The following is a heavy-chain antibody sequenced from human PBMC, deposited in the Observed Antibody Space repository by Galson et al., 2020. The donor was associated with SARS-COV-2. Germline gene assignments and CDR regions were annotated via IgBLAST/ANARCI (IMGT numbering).Heavy chain of an antibody. D-gene: IGHD3-3*01. CDR1: GGTFRSYA. Sequence: ASVKVSCKASGGTFRSYAISWVRQAPGQGLEWMGGIIPIFGTANYAQKFQGRVTITTDESTSTAYMELSSLRSEDTAVYYCARALYDFWSGYPNWFDPWGQGTLVTVSS. J-gene: IGHJ5*02. CDR2: IIPIFGTA. V-gene: IGHV1-69*05. CDR3: ARALYDFWSGYPNWFDP.